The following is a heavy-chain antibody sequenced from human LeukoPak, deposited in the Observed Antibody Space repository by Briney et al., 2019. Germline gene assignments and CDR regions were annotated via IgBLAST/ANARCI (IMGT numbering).Heavy chain of an antibody. CDR1: GFSFDDCG. J-gene: IGHJ5*02. D-gene: IGHD3-22*01. CDR3: AGYYYDSSRGFDP. CDR2: INWNGGST. V-gene: IGHV3-20*04. Sequence: GGSLRLSCAASGFSFDDCGMSWVRQAPGKGLEWVCDINWNGGSTGYADSVKGRFTISRDNAKKSLYLQMNSLVAEDTALYYCAGYYYDSSRGFDPWGQGTLVTVSA.